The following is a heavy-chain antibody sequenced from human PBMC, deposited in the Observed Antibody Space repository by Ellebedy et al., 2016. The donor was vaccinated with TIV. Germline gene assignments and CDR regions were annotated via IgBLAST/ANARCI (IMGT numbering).Heavy chain of an antibody. Sequence: AASVKVSCKASGFTFTSSAIQWVRQARGQRLEWIGWIVVGSGNTNYAQKFQERVTITRDMSTSTAYMEVSSLRSEDTAVYYCAATSGSYRSMPLAGPLDDAFDIWGQGTMVTVSS. V-gene: IGHV1-58*02. D-gene: IGHD1-26*01. J-gene: IGHJ3*02. CDR3: AATSGSYRSMPLAGPLDDAFDI. CDR2: IVVGSGNT. CDR1: GFTFTSSA.